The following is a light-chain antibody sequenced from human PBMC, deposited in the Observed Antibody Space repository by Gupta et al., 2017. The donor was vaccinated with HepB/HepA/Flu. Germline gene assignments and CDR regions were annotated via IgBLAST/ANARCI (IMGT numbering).Light chain of an antibody. Sequence: QLMVTQSSSASPPLGSSVKLTCTLSSGYSHYSIGWHQQQPGKAPRFLMKVESSGRYNKGSGIPDRFSGSSSGAARYLTISNLQAEDEAYYYCETWDSNIRVFGGGTKLTVL. CDR2: VESSGRY. CDR1: SGYSHYS. V-gene: IGLV4-60*03. J-gene: IGLJ2*01. CDR3: ETWDSNIRV.